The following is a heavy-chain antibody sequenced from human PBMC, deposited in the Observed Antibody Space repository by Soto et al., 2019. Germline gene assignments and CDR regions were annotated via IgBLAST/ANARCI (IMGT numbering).Heavy chain of an antibody. CDR3: TRDASRDSSARGWFDP. V-gene: IGHV3-21*01. Sequence: PWGSLRLSCAASGSTFRSFTMNWVRQAPGKGLEWVSTISSNSAYIYYTDALRGRFTISRDNAKNSLHLQMNSLRAEDTAVYYCTRDASRDSSARGWFDPWGPGTLVTVSS. CDR1: GSTFRSFT. D-gene: IGHD6-13*01. J-gene: IGHJ5*02. CDR2: ISSNSAYI.